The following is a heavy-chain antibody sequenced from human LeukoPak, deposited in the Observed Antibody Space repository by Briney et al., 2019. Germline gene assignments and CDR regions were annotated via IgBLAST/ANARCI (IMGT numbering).Heavy chain of an antibody. CDR1: GDSISHDY. Sequence: PSETLSLTCTVSGDSISHDYWSWIRQPPGKGLEWIGYIYYSGSTNYNPSLKSRVTMSVDTSKNQFSLKLSSVTAADTAVYYCARDLGSVAGNRIFDYWGQGTLVTVSS. CDR3: ARDLGSVAGNRIFDY. V-gene: IGHV4-59*12. D-gene: IGHD6-19*01. CDR2: IYYSGST. J-gene: IGHJ4*02.